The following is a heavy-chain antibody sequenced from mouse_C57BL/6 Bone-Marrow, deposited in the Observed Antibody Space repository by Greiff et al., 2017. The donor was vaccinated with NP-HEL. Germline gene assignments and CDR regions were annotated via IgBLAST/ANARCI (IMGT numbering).Heavy chain of an antibody. CDR3: TRSGDYYGSSPYWYFDV. J-gene: IGHJ1*03. V-gene: IGHV1-5*01. Sequence: EVQGVESGTVLARPGASVKMSCKTSGYTFTSYWMHWVKQRPGQGLEWIGAIYPGNSDTSYNQKFKGKAKLTAVTSASTAYMELSSLTNEDSAVYYCTRSGDYYGSSPYWYFDVWGTGTTVTVSS. CDR1: GYTFTSYW. CDR2: IYPGNSDT. D-gene: IGHD1-1*01.